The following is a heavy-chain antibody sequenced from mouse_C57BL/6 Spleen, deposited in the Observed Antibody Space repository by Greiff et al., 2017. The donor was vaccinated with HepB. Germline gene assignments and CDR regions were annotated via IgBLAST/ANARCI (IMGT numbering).Heavy chain of an antibody. V-gene: IGHV1-53*01. CDR2: INPSNGGT. J-gene: IGHJ4*01. D-gene: IGHD1-2*01. CDR3: AREDGFLYAMDY. CDR1: GYTFTSYW. Sequence: QVQLQQPGPELVKPGASVKLSCKASGYTFTSYWMHWVKQRPGQGLEWIGNINPSNGGTNYNEKFKSKATLTVDKSSSTAYMQLSSRTSEDSAVYYCAREDGFLYAMDYWGQGTSVTVSS.